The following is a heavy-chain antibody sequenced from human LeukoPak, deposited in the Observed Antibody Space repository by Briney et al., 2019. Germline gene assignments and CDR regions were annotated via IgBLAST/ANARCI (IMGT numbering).Heavy chain of an antibody. CDR1: GYTFTDYF. CDR2: INPNSGGT. D-gene: IGHD2-15*01. Sequence: ASVKVSCKASGYTFTDYFMHWVRQAPGQGLEWMGWINPNSGGTNFAQNFQDRVTITTDTSINTAYMELSRLASDDTAVYYCARDRYCSGGSCQGNLQYWGQGTLVPVSS. CDR3: ARDRYCSGGSCQGNLQY. V-gene: IGHV1-2*02. J-gene: IGHJ1*01.